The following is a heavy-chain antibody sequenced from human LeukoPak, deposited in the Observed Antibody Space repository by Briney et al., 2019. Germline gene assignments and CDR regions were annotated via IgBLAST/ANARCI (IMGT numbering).Heavy chain of an antibody. D-gene: IGHD3-22*01. V-gene: IGHV4-4*02. Sequence: SGTLSLTCVVSGDSIISNNWWNWVRQPPGKGLEWIGQIYHDGSTTYNPSLESRVTIVVDKSNNQFSLKLTSVTAADTAVYYCARGNNYYDSSGYVGWGQGTLVTVSS. CDR3: ARGNNYYDSSGYVG. CDR1: GDSIISNNW. J-gene: IGHJ4*02. CDR2: IYHDGST.